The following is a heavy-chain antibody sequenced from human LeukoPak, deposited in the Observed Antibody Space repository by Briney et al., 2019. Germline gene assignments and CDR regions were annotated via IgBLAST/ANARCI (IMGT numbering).Heavy chain of an antibody. CDR3: ARDELLHRTWFDP. V-gene: IGHV3-20*04. D-gene: IGHD3-22*01. J-gene: IGHJ5*02. CDR1: GFTFSGAW. CDR2: INWNGDST. Sequence: PGGSLRLSCTASGFTFSGAWMTWVRQAPGKGLEWVSDINWNGDSTGYAHSVRGRFTISRDNSKNSVYLQMNSLRVEDTAFYYCARDELLHRTWFDPWGQGTLVTVSS.